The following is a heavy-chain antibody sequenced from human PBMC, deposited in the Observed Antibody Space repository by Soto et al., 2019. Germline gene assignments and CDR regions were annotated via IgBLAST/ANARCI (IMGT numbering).Heavy chain of an antibody. CDR2: IFSNDEK. J-gene: IGHJ4*02. Sequence: QVTLKESGPVLVKPTETLTLTCTVSGFSLSNARMGVSWIRQPPGKALEWLAHIFSNDEKSYSTSLKSRLTISKDTSKSQVVLTMTNMDPVDTATYYCARIMASLTPVVDYWGQGTLVTVSS. V-gene: IGHV2-26*01. CDR1: GFSLSNARMG. CDR3: ARIMASLTPVVDY.